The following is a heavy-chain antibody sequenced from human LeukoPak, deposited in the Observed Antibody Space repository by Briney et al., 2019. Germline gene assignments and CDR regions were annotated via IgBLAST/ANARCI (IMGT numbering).Heavy chain of an antibody. V-gene: IGHV1-8*01. J-gene: IGHJ4*02. CDR1: GYTFTTYD. CDR2: MNPDSSDT. D-gene: IGHD3-3*01. Sequence: GASVKVSRKASGYTFTTYDINWVRQATGQGLEWMGWMNPDSSDTGYAQKFHGRVTITRNTSISKDYMELSSLTSEDTAVYYCARGQRLTLFGVVVEDWGQGSLVTVFS. CDR3: ARGQRLTLFGVVVED.